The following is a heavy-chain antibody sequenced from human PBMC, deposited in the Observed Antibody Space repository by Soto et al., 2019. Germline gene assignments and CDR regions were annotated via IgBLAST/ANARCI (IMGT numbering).Heavy chain of an antibody. V-gene: IGHV4-34*01. CDR1: GASFSGHC. J-gene: IGHJ5*02. CDR2: ICHDGTT. D-gene: IGHD6-19*01. Sequence: ASETLSLTCAVYGASFSGHCWTWIRQPPGKGLEWIGEICHDGTTTCIPPLRSRVTISLDTSKSQFSLKLSSVTAADTAVYYCARRRIAVASPDPWGQGTLVTVSS. CDR3: ARRRIAVASPDP.